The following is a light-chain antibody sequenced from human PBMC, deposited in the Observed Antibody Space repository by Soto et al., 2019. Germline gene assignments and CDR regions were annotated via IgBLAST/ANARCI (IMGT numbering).Light chain of an antibody. J-gene: IGKJ1*01. V-gene: IGKV1-12*01. CDR3: LQESTFPRT. CDR1: RDIGDR. Sequence: DIQMTQSPSSLSASAGDRVTITCRASRDIGDRLAWFRHKTGKAPQILIQTASTLVRETPSRFSGSGSGTDFPLTINKLQTEDCATYDGLQESTFPRTFGQGTKVDIK. CDR2: TAS.